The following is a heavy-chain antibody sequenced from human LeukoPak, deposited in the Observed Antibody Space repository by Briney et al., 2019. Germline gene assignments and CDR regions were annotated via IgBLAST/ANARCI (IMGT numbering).Heavy chain of an antibody. D-gene: IGHD6-19*01. CDR3: VAVAATYYFDY. J-gene: IGHJ4*02. CDR1: GGSFSGYY. Sequence: PSETLSLTCAAYGGSFSGYYWSWIRQPPGKGLEWIGEINHSGSTNYNPSLKSRVTISVDTSKNQFSLKLSSVTAADTAVYYAVAVAATYYFDYWGQGTLVTVSS. CDR2: INHSGST. V-gene: IGHV4-34*01.